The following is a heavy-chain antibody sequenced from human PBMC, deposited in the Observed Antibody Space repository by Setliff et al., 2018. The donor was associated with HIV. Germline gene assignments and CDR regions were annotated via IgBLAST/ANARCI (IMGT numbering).Heavy chain of an antibody. D-gene: IGHD3-3*01. Sequence: KTSETLSLTCTVSGGSFSSSTYSWGWIRQPPGMGLEWIGSIHSSGTTDYNPSLKSRVAMSVDTSRSQFSLKLRSVTAADTAVYYCARHKTNYDFYAFDVWGQGTMGSV. CDR1: GGSFSSSTYS. V-gene: IGHV4-39*01. CDR3: ARHKTNYDFYAFDV. CDR2: IHSSGTT. J-gene: IGHJ3*01.